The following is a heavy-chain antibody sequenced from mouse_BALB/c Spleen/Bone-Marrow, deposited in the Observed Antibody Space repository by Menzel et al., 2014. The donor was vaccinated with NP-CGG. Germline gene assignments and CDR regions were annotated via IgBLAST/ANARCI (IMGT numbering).Heavy chain of an antibody. CDR3: AREKGKDAMDY. V-gene: IGHV1-54*01. CDR1: GYAFTNYL. J-gene: IGHJ4*01. D-gene: IGHD2-1*01. CDR2: INPGSDGT. Sequence: QVQLQQSGAELVRPGTSVKVSCKASGYAFTNYLIEWVKQRPGQGLEWIGVINPGSDGTNYNEKFKGKATLTADKSSSTAYMQLSSLTSDDSAVYFCAREKGKDAMDYWGQGTSVTVSS.